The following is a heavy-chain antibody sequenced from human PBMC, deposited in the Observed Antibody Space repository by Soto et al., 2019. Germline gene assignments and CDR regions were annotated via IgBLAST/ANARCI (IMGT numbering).Heavy chain of an antibody. CDR2: TYYRSKWYN. CDR1: GDSVSSNSAA. CDR3: ARDPYGSGSYYSPYYFDY. D-gene: IGHD3-10*01. Sequence: KQSPTLSLTCAISGDSVSSNSAAWNWIRQSPSRGLEWLGRTYYRSKWYNDYAVSVKSRITINPDTSKNQFSLQLNSVTPEDTAVYYCARDPYGSGSYYSPYYFDYWGQGTLVTVSS. V-gene: IGHV6-1*01. J-gene: IGHJ4*02.